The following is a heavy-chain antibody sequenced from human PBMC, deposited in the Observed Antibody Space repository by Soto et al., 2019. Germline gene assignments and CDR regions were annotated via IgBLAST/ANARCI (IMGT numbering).Heavy chain of an antibody. CDR3: ARDGEGIAAKLAFDI. V-gene: IGHV3-48*01. J-gene: IGHJ3*02. CDR2: ISSSSSTI. CDR1: GFTFSSYS. Sequence: GESLKISCAASGFTFSSYSMNWVRQAPGKGLEWVSYISSSSSTIYYADSVKGRFTISRDNAKNSLYLQMNSLRAEDTAVYYCARDGEGIAAKLAFDIWGQGTMVTVSS. D-gene: IGHD6-13*01.